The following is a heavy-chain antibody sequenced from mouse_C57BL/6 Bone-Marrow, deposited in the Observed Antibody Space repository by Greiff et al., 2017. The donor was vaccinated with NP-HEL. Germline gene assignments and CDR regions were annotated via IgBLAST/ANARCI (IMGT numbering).Heavy chain of an antibody. CDR2: IDPNSGGT. CDR1: GYTFTSYW. CDR3: ARWGITTVVARKNFDY. V-gene: IGHV1-72*01. J-gene: IGHJ2*01. Sequence: QVQLQQPGAELVKPGASVKLSCKASGYTFTSYWMHWVKQRPGRGLEWIGRIDPNSGGTKYNEKFKSKATLTVDKPSSTAYMQLSSLTSEDSAVYYCARWGITTVVARKNFDYWGQGTTLTVSS. D-gene: IGHD1-1*01.